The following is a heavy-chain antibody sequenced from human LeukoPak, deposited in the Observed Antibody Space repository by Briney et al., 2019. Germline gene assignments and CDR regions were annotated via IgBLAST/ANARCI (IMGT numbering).Heavy chain of an antibody. CDR3: ARVGIAAIGGWFDP. Sequence: SCKASGYTFTSYAMHWVRQAPGKGLEWVAVISFDGSNKYYAHSVKGGFTISRDNTKNTLYLQMNSLRAEDTAVYYCARVGIAAIGGWFDPGGQGTLVTVSS. D-gene: IGHD6-13*01. J-gene: IGHJ5*02. CDR1: GYTFTSYA. V-gene: IGHV3-30*04. CDR2: ISFDGSNK.